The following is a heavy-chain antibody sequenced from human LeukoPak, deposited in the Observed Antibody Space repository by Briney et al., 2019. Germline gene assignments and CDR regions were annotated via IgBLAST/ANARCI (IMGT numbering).Heavy chain of an antibody. CDR2: MYYSDRT. Sequence: SSETLSLTCTVSGASVSSFYWSWIRQPPGKGLEWIGYMYYSDRTNYNPSLKSRATISVDPSNRQISLSLRSVTAADTAFYYCARTRAPYGDYLKYFDHWGQGALVNVSS. D-gene: IGHD4-17*01. J-gene: IGHJ4*02. CDR1: GASVSSFY. V-gene: IGHV4-59*02. CDR3: ARTRAPYGDYLKYFDH.